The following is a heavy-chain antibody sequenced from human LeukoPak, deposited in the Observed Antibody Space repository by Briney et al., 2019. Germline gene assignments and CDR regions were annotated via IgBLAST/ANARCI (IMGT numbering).Heavy chain of an antibody. CDR1: GYSFTNNW. CDR2: TYPGDSNT. Sequence: GESLKISCKGSGYSFTNNWIGWVRQMPGKGLEWMGITYPGDSNTRYSPSFQGQVTISADKSISSAYLQWSSLKASDAAMYYCVRSPACSSGTCYPNWFDPWGQGTLVTVSS. J-gene: IGHJ5*02. CDR3: VRSPACSSGTCYPNWFDP. V-gene: IGHV5-51*01. D-gene: IGHD2-15*01.